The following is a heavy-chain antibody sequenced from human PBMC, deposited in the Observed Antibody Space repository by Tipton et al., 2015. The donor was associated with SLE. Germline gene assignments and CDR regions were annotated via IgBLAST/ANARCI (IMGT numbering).Heavy chain of an antibody. D-gene: IGHD2-2*01. Sequence: TLSLTCTVSGGSISSSSYYWGWIRQPPGKGLEWIGSIYYSGSTYYNPSLKSRVTISVDTSKNQFSLKLSSVTAADTAVFYCARRSSSLDYWGQGILVTVSS. J-gene: IGHJ4*02. CDR2: IYYSGST. V-gene: IGHV4-39*01. CDR1: GGSISSSSYY. CDR3: ARRSSSLDY.